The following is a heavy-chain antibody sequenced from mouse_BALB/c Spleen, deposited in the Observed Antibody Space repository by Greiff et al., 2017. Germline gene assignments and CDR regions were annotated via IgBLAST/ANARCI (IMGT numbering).Heavy chain of an antibody. CDR1: GYTFTSYW. D-gene: IGHD1-1*01. J-gene: IGHJ3*01. Sequence: VQLQQSGTVLARPGASVKMSCKASGYTFTSYWMHWVNQRPGQGLEWIGAIYPGNSDTSYNQKFKGKAKLTAVTSTSTAYMELSSLTNEDSAVYYCTRGDYGRSYFAYWGQGTLVTVSA. CDR3: TRGDYGRSYFAY. V-gene: IGHV1-5*01. CDR2: IYPGNSDT.